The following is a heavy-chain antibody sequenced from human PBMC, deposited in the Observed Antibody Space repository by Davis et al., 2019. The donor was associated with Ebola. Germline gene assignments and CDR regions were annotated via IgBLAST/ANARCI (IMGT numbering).Heavy chain of an antibody. V-gene: IGHV1-18*01. D-gene: IGHD3-10*01. CDR1: GYTFTSYG. CDR3: ARDRGRSGWFDP. J-gene: IGHJ5*02. Sequence: ASVKVSCKASGYTFTSYGISWVRQAPGQGLAWMGWISAYNGNTNYAQKLQGRVTMTTDTSTSTAYMELRSLRSEETAVYYCARDRGRSGWFDPWGQGTLVTVSS. CDR2: ISAYNGNT.